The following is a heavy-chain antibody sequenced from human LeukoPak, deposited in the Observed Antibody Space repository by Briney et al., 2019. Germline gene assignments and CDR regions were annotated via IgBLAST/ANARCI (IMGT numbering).Heavy chain of an antibody. CDR1: GYTFTSYY. V-gene: IGHV1-46*01. CDR2: INPSGGST. CDR3: ARRGSYLNGTDV. J-gene: IGHJ6*02. Sequence: ASVKVSCKASGYTFTSYYIHWVRQAPGQGLEWMGIINPSGGSTNYAQKFQGRVTMTSDTSTSTVYMELSSLRSEDTAVYYCARRGSYLNGTDVWGQGTTVTVSS. D-gene: IGHD3-16*02.